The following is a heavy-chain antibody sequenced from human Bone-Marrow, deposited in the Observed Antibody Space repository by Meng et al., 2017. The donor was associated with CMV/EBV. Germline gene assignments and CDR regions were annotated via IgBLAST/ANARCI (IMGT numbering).Heavy chain of an antibody. V-gene: IGHV4-39*07. Sequence: SETLSLTCTVSGGSISSSSYYWGWIRQPPGKGLEWIGSIYYSGSTYYNPSLKSRVTISVDTSKNQFSLKLSSVTAADTAVYYCARAPGVVTGYFYNWFDPWGQGTLVTVSS. J-gene: IGHJ5*02. CDR2: IYYSGST. CDR1: GGSISSSSYY. D-gene: IGHD3-9*01. CDR3: ARAPGVVTGYFYNWFDP.